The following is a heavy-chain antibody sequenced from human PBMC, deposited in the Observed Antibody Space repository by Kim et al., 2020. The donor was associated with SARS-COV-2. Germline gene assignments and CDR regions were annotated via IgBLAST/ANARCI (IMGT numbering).Heavy chain of an antibody. Sequence: GGSLRLSCAASGFTFSSYGMHWVRQAPGKGLEWVAVISYDGSNKYYADSVKGRFTISRDNSKNTLYLQMNSLRAEDTAVYYCARDLYARVPTTAMATDYWGQGTLVTVSS. CDR2: ISYDGSNK. CDR1: GFTFSSYG. CDR3: ARDLYARVPTTAMATDY. V-gene: IGHV3-33*05. D-gene: IGHD5-18*01. J-gene: IGHJ4*02.